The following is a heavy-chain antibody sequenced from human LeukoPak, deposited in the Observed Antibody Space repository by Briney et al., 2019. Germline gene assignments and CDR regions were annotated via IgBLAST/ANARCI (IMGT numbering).Heavy chain of an antibody. CDR1: GGSISRTGYY. V-gene: IGHV4-39*01. J-gene: IGHJ4*02. CDR2: IYHTGTT. D-gene: IGHD3-9*01. Sequence: SETLSLTCTVSGGSISRTGYYWGWIRQPPGKGLEWIGSIYHTGTTYYSSSLKSRVTISVDTSKNQFSLKLTSVTAADTAVYFCATELRYFDWLFPNYFDSWGQGALVTVSS. CDR3: ATELRYFDWLFPNYFDS.